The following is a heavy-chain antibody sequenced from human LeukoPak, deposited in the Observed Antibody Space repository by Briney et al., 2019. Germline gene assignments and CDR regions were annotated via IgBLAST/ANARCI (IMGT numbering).Heavy chain of an antibody. CDR2: IRSKTDGGTT. CDR3: TLYYYDSSGYPFGQDY. V-gene: IGHV3-15*01. Sequence: GGSLRLSCAASGFTFSNAWMSWVRQAPGKGLEWVGRIRSKTDGGTTDYAAPVKGRFTISRDDSKNTLYLQMNSLKTEDTAVYYCTLYYYDSSGYPFGQDYWGQGTLVTVSS. D-gene: IGHD3-22*01. J-gene: IGHJ4*02. CDR1: GFTFSNAW.